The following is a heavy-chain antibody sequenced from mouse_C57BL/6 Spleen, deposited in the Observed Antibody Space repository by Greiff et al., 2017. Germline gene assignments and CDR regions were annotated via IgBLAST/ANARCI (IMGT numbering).Heavy chain of an antibody. CDR1: GFTFSDYG. D-gene: IGHD4-1*01. Sequence: EVKVVESGGGLVKPGGSLKLSCAASGFTFSDYGMHWVRQAPEKGLEWVAYISSGSSTIYYADTVKGRFTISRDNAKNTLFLQMTSLRSEDTAMYYCARQELGLAYWGQGTLVTVSA. J-gene: IGHJ3*01. CDR3: ARQELGLAY. V-gene: IGHV5-17*01. CDR2: ISSGSSTI.